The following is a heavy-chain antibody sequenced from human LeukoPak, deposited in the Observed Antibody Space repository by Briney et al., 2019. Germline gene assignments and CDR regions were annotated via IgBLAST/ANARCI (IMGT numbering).Heavy chain of an antibody. CDR1: GGSFSGYY. V-gene: IGHV4-34*01. CDR3: ARAPIGGNYFDY. Sequence: SETLSLTCAVHGGSFSGYYWSWIRQPPGKGLEWIGEINHSGSTNYNPSLKSRVTISVDTSKNQFSLKLSSVTAADTAVYYCARAPIGGNYFDYWGQGTLVTVSS. CDR2: INHSGST. J-gene: IGHJ4*02. D-gene: IGHD4-23*01.